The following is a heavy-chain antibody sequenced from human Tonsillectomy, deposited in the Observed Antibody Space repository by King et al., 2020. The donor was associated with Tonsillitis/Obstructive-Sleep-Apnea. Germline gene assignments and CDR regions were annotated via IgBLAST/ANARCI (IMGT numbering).Heavy chain of an antibody. CDR2: IHSGGST. Sequence: VQLVESGGDLVQPGGSLRLSCAASGFTVSSNYMNWVRQAPGKGLEWVSVIHSGGSTYYADSVKGRFTISRHNSKNTLYLQMNSLRPEDTAVYYCARGGYGDYIRPDYYSMDVWGKGTTVTVSS. D-gene: IGHD4-17*01. J-gene: IGHJ6*03. CDR1: GFTVSSNY. V-gene: IGHV3-53*04. CDR3: ARGGYGDYIRPDYYSMDV.